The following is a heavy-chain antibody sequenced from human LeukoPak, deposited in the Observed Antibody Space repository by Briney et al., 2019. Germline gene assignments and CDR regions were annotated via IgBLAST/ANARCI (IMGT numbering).Heavy chain of an antibody. CDR3: AKGGYSSSWYMMDY. Sequence: GGSLRLSCAASGFTFDDYGMSWVRQAPGKGLEWVSGINWNGGSTGYADSVKGRFTISRDNSKNTLYLQMNSLRAEDTAVYYCAKGGYSSSWYMMDYWGQGTLVTVSS. V-gene: IGHV3-20*04. J-gene: IGHJ4*02. CDR1: GFTFDDYG. D-gene: IGHD6-13*01. CDR2: INWNGGST.